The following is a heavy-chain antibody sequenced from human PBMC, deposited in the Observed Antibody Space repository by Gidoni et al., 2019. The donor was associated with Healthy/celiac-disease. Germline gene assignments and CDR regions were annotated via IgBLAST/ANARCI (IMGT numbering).Heavy chain of an antibody. CDR1: GGSFSGYY. J-gene: IGHJ5*02. CDR2: INHSGST. CDR3: ARGGRDGDYSKKGWFDP. V-gene: IGHV4-34*01. Sequence: QVQLQQWGAGLLKPSETLSLPCAVYGGSFSGYYWSWIRPPPGKGLEWIGEINHSGSTHYNPSLKSRVTISVDTSKNQFSLKLSSVTAADTAVYYCARGGRDGDYSKKGWFDPWGQGTLVTVSS. D-gene: IGHD4-17*01.